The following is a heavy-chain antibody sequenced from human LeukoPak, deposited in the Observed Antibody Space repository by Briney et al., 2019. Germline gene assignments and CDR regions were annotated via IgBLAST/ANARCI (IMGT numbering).Heavy chain of an antibody. CDR3: VKVTGYYDSSGYYDY. J-gene: IGHJ4*02. CDR1: GFTFSSYA. D-gene: IGHD3-22*01. V-gene: IGHV3-64D*09. Sequence: GGSLRLSCSPSGFTFSSYAMHWVRQASGKGLEYVSAISSNGGSTYYADSVKGRFTISRDNSKNTLYLQMSSLRAEDTAVYYCVKVTGYYDSSGYYDYWGQGTLVTVSS. CDR2: ISSNGGST.